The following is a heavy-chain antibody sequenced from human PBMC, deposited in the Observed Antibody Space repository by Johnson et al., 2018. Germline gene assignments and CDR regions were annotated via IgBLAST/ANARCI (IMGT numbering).Heavy chain of an antibody. Sequence: QVQLVQSGGGVVQPGRSLRLSCAASGFTFSSYGMHWVRQAPGKGLEWVAVISYDGSNKYYADYVKGRFTISRDNSKNTLYLQMNRLRAEDTAVYYCAKDRPPYAAAGTPRVYGMDVWGQGTTVTVSS. CDR3: AKDRPPYAAAGTPRVYGMDV. CDR2: ISYDGSNK. V-gene: IGHV3-30*18. D-gene: IGHD6-13*01. CDR1: GFTFSSYG. J-gene: IGHJ6*02.